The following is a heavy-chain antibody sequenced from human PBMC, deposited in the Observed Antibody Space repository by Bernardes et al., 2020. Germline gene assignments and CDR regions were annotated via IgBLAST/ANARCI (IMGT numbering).Heavy chain of an antibody. Sequence: GSLRLSCVASGFTFSSSEMNWVRQAPGKGLEWVSYISSSGSTIYYADSVKGRFTISRDNAKNSMFLQMNSLRAEDTAIYYCAIATGGYSAYDYAEFDYWGQGTLVTVSS. V-gene: IGHV3-48*03. J-gene: IGHJ4*02. CDR2: ISSSGSTI. D-gene: IGHD5-12*01. CDR3: AIATGGYSAYDYAEFDY. CDR1: GFTFSSSE.